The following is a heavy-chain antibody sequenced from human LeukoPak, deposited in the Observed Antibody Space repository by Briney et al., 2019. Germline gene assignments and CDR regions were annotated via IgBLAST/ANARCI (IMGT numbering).Heavy chain of an antibody. D-gene: IGHD5/OR15-5a*01. V-gene: IGHV3-7*01. CDR3: ARVFSVYAFDY. CDR2: IKQDGSEK. CDR1: GFTFSSYW. Sequence: PGGSLRLSCAASGFTFSSYWMSWVRQAPGKGLEWVANIKQDGSEKYYVDSVKGRFTISRDKAKNSLYLQMNSLRAEDTAVYYCARVFSVYAFDYWGQGTLVTVSS. J-gene: IGHJ4*02.